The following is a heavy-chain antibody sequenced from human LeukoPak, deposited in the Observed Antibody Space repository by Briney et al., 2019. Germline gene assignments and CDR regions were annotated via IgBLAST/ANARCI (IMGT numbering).Heavy chain of an antibody. CDR2: FDPEDGKT. CDR3: ATKVILYDYFDY. J-gene: IGHJ4*02. CDR1: GYTLSTLS. V-gene: IGHV1-24*01. Sequence: ASVKVSCKVSGYTLSTLSMHWVRQAPGKRLEWMGGFDPEDGKTIYAQKFQGRVTITQDTSTHTSYMELSSLRSADTAVYYCATKVILYDYFDYWGQGTLVTVSS. D-gene: IGHD2-21*01.